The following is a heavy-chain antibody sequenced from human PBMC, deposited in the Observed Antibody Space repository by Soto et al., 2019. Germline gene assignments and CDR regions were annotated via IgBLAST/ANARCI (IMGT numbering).Heavy chain of an antibody. D-gene: IGHD1-26*01. V-gene: IGHV3-30*03. Sequence: QVQLVESGGGVVQPGRSLRLSCAASGFTFSHYGIHWVRQAPGKGLEWLADISYDGSNKHYADSVKGRFTVSRDNSKNTLYLQMNSLRAEDTAVYFCARYSGKYQGPIDYWGQGTLVPVSS. J-gene: IGHJ4*02. CDR1: GFTFSHYG. CDR3: ARYSGKYQGPIDY. CDR2: ISYDGSNK.